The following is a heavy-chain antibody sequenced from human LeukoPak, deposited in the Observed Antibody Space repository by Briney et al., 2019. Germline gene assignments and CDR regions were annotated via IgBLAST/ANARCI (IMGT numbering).Heavy chain of an antibody. V-gene: IGHV4-59*01. J-gene: IGHJ4*01. Sequence: PSETLSLTCTVSGVSISPYYWSWIRQPPGKGLEWIGYIYYSGSTTYNPSLKSPVTISVDTSRNQFSLKLSSVTAADTAVYYCAMGAGAFDYWGHGTLVTVSS. CDR2: IYYSGST. CDR3: AMGAGAFDY. CDR1: GVSISPYY. D-gene: IGHD3-16*01.